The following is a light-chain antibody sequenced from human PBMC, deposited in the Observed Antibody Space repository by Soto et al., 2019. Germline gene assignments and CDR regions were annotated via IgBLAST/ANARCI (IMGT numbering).Light chain of an antibody. Sequence: SLSPGERDTLSCRASQSVTNYIAWYQQRPGQAPRLLIYDASNRATGVPARFSGSGSGTDFTLTISDLEPADFGLYYCQQRLNWPPGFGQGTKVDIK. CDR2: DAS. J-gene: IGKJ1*01. V-gene: IGKV3-11*01. CDR3: QQRLNWPPG. CDR1: QSVTNY.